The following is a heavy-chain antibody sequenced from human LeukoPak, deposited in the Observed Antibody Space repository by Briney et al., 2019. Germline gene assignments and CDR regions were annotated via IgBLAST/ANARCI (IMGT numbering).Heavy chain of an antibody. Sequence: PGGSLRLSCAASGFTFSSYAMSWVRQAPGKGLEWVSAISGSGGSPYYADSVKGRFTISRDNSKNTPYLQMNSLRAEDTAVYYCAKVVRSGWDTNFDYWGQGTLVTVSS. CDR2: ISGSGGSP. CDR1: GFTFSSYA. CDR3: AKVVRSGWDTNFDY. V-gene: IGHV3-23*01. D-gene: IGHD6-19*01. J-gene: IGHJ4*02.